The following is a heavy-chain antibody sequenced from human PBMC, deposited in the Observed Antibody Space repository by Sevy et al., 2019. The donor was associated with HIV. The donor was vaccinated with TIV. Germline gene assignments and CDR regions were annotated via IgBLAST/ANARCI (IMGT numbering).Heavy chain of an antibody. J-gene: IGHJ5*02. CDR1: KYPFNGYY. CDR3: ARGYYDSSGYYYH. D-gene: IGHD3-22*01. CDR2: INPNSGAT. V-gene: IGHV1-2*04. Sequence: ASVKVSCKASKYPFNGYYIHWVRQAPGQGLEWMGWINPNSGATNYAQKFQGWVTMTRDTSISTAYMELSRLSFDDTAVYYCARGYYDSSGYYYHWGQGTLVTVSS.